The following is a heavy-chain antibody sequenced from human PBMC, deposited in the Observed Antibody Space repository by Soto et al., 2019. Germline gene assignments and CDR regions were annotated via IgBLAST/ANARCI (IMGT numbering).Heavy chain of an antibody. J-gene: IGHJ4*02. V-gene: IGHV4-59*01. CDR2: TYYSGST. Sequence: SETLSLTCTVSGGSISSYYWSWIGQPPGKGLEWIGYTYYSGSTNYNPSLKSRVTISVDTSKNQFSLKLSSVTAADTAVYYCARGGLGSYFFDYWGQGTLVTLSS. D-gene: IGHD1-26*01. CDR3: ARGGLGSYFFDY. CDR1: GGSISSYY.